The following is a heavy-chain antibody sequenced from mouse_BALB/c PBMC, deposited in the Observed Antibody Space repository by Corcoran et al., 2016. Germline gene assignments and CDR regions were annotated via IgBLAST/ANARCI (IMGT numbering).Heavy chain of an antibody. CDR1: GFSLSASGMG. CDR3: ARADYYAMDY. J-gene: IGHJ4*01. Sequence: QVTLKESGPGILQPSQTLSLTCSFSGFSLSASGMGVSWIRQPSGKGLEWLAHIYWDDDKRYNPSLKSRLTITKDTSSNQVFLKITSVDTADTATYYCARADYYAMDYWGQGTSFTVSS. V-gene: IGHV8-12*01. CDR2: IYWDDDK.